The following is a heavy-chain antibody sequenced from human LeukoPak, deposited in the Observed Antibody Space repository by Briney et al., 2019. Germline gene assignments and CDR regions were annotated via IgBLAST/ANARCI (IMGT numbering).Heavy chain of an antibody. Sequence: SETLSLTCTVSGGSISSNSYHLGWIRQPPGKGLEWIGYIYYSGSTSYNPSLKSRVTISIDTSKNQFSLNLNSVTAADTAVYYCAREDGSGWGYWGQGTLVTVSS. J-gene: IGHJ4*02. CDR3: AREDGSGWGY. CDR1: GGSISSNSYH. CDR2: IYYSGST. V-gene: IGHV4-61*01. D-gene: IGHD6-19*01.